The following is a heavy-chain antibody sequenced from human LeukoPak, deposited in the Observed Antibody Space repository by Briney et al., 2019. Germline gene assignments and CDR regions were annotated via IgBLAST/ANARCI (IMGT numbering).Heavy chain of an antibody. D-gene: IGHD3-10*02. CDR2: ISSSGSTI. Sequence: PGGSLRLSCAASGFTFSSYEMNWVRQAPGEGLEWVSYISSSGSTIYYADSVKGRFTISRDNAKNSLYLQMNSLRAEDTAVYYCAGLGITMIGGVWGKGTTVTISS. CDR3: AGLGITMIGGV. CDR1: GFTFSSYE. V-gene: IGHV3-48*03. J-gene: IGHJ6*04.